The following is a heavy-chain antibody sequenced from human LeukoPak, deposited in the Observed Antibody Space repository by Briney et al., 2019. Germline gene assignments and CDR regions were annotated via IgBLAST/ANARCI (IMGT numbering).Heavy chain of an antibody. D-gene: IGHD6-13*01. V-gene: IGHV3-30*01. Sequence: GGSLRLSCAASGFTFSSYAMHWVRQAPGKGLEWVAVISYDGSNKYYADCVKGRFTISRDNSKNTLYLQMNSLRAEDTAVYYCARSRSSSWVYYYYYYMDVWGKGTTVTVSS. CDR1: GFTFSSYA. J-gene: IGHJ6*03. CDR2: ISYDGSNK. CDR3: ARSRSSSWVYYYYYYMDV.